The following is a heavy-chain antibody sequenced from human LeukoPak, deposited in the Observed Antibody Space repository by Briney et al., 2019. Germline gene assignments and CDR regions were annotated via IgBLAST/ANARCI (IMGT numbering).Heavy chain of an antibody. V-gene: IGHV3-74*01. CDR1: GLSLSRHW. D-gene: IGHD6-13*01. CDR3: ARDGQQLGFWGQGTLVIVSSGESSQPLSCFPRDGQQLGF. J-gene: IGHJ4*02. Sequence: QPGGSLRLSCVASGLSLSRHWMHWLRLVPGKGLVWVSRKSVDGGSTAYADSVRGRFTISRDNARNTLYLQMTSLRAEDTAVYYCARDGQQLGFWGQGTLVIVSSGESSQPLSCFPRDGQQLGFWGQGTLVTVSS. CDR2: KSVDGGST.